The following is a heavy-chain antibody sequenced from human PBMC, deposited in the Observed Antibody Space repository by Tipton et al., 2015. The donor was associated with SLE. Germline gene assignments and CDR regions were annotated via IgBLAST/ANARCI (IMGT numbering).Heavy chain of an antibody. D-gene: IGHD4-23*01. J-gene: IGHJ5*02. CDR2: INHSGST. V-gene: IGHV4-34*01. Sequence: LRLSCAASGFTFSSYAMSWVRQAPGKGLEWIGEINHSGSTNYNPSLKSRVTISVDTSKNQFSLKLSSVTAADTAVYYCARDRTTVVRDWFDPWGQGTLVTVSS. CDR3: ARDRTTVVRDWFDP. CDR1: GFTFSSYA.